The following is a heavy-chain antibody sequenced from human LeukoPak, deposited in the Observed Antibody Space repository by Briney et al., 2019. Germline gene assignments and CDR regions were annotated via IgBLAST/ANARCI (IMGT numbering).Heavy chain of an antibody. CDR3: ARQSGPYSSRWFDY. J-gene: IGHJ4*02. Sequence: PSETLSLTCTVSGGSISSSSFFWGWIRQPPGKGLEWVGSTYYYSGRTDYNPSLQSRVTISADTSKNQFSLMVTSVTATDTAVLYCARQSGPYSSRWFDYWGQGILVIVSS. V-gene: IGHV4-39*01. D-gene: IGHD6-13*01. CDR2: TYYYSGRT. CDR1: GGSISSSSFF.